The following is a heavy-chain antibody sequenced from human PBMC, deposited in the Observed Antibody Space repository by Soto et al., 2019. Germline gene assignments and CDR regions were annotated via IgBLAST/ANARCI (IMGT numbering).Heavy chain of an antibody. D-gene: IGHD2-21*02. V-gene: IGHV1-69*12. CDR2: LIPIFGTA. J-gene: IGHJ4*02. CDR1: GGTFSSYA. CDR3: ARGRAWRCGGDGYPLDF. Sequence: QVQLVQSGAEVKKPGSSVKVSCKASGGTFSSYAISWVRQAPGQGLEWMGGLIPIFGTANYAQKFQGRVTITADETTSTDHMELGSLRSEDTAGYCCARGRAWRCGGDGYPLDFRGQGTLVTVSS.